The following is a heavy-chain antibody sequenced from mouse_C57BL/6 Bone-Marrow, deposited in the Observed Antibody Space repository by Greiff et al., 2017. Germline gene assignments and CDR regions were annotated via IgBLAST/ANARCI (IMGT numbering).Heavy chain of an antibody. CDR3: AILFTTVVAPLYFDV. V-gene: IGHV5-17*01. CDR1: GFTFSDYG. J-gene: IGHJ1*03. Sequence: EVKLVESGGGLVKPGGSLKLSCAASGFTFSDYGMHWVRQAPEKGLEWVAYISSGSSTIYYADTVKGRFTISRDNAKNTLFLQMTSLRSEDTAMYYCAILFTTVVAPLYFDVWGTGTTVTGSS. D-gene: IGHD1-1*01. CDR2: ISSGSSTI.